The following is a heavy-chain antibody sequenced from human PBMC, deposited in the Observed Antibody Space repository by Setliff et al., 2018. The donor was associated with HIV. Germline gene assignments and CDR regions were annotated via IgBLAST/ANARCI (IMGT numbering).Heavy chain of an antibody. CDR3: ARGLYGDYGGDLNWLDP. J-gene: IGHJ5*02. CDR2: INANSGSP. D-gene: IGHD4-17*01. V-gene: IGHV7-4-1*02. Sequence: ASVKVSCKTSGYNFENYAINWVRQAPAQGLEWMGWINANSGSPTYAQAFTGRFFFSVDTAVATAYLQINNLKTEDTAVYFCARGLYGDYGGDLNWLDPWGHGTRVTVSS. CDR1: GYNFENYA.